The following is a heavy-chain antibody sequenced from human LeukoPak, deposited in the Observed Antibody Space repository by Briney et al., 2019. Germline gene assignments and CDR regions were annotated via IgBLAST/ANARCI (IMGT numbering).Heavy chain of an antibody. CDR1: GFTFSSYW. CDR3: ATDRRYYDSSGYYSDPLDY. J-gene: IGHJ4*02. V-gene: IGHV3-74*01. D-gene: IGHD3-22*01. CDR2: INSDGSST. Sequence: PGGSLRLSCAASGFTFSSYWMHWVRQAPGKGLVWVSRINSDGSSTSYADSVKGRFTISRDNAKNTLYLQMNSLRAEDTAVYYCATDRRYYDSSGYYSDPLDYWGQGTLVTVSS.